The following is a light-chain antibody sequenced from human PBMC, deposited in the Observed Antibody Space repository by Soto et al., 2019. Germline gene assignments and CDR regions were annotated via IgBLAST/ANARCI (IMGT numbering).Light chain of an antibody. CDR1: SNDVGGYNF. J-gene: IGLJ3*02. Sequence: QSALTQPRSVSGSPGQSVTISCTGTSNDVGGYNFVSWYQQHPGKVPKLFIYDVSRRPSGVPDRFSGSKSGNTASLTISGLQAEEEAGYYCSSYAGSYTLVFGGGTTLTVL. CDR3: SSYAGSYTLV. V-gene: IGLV2-11*01. CDR2: DVS.